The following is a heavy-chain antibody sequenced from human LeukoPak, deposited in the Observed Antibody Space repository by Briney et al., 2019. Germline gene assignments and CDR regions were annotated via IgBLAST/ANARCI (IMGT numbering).Heavy chain of an antibody. V-gene: IGHV1-18*01. Sequence: GASVKVSCKASGYTFSSYGISCVRQSPGQGLEWMGWISAYNGNTNYAQKHQGRVTMTTDTSTRTAYMELRSLRSDDTAVYYCARDWGCSSTSCSVEGIYYYYMDVWGKGTTVTVSS. J-gene: IGHJ6*03. D-gene: IGHD2-2*01. CDR3: ARDWGCSSTSCSVEGIYYYYMDV. CDR2: ISAYNGNT. CDR1: GYTFSSYG.